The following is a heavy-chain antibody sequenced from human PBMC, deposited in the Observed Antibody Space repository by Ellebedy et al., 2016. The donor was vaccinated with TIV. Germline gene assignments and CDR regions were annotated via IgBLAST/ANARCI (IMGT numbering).Heavy chain of an antibody. CDR1: AFTFSSYD. D-gene: IGHD1-14*01. CDR3: ARDPLGLRFLPGDPP. J-gene: IGHJ5*02. Sequence: GESLKISXEASAFTFSSYDMSWIRQAPGKGLELVSYTTSSGVSIYYADSVKGRFSISRDTARESLYLQMNSLRAEDSAIYYCARDPLGLRFLPGDPPWGQGTLVTVSS. V-gene: IGHV3-11*01. CDR2: TTSSGVSI.